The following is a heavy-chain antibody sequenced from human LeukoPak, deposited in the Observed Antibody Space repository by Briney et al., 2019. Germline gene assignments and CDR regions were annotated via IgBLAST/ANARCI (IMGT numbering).Heavy chain of an antibody. CDR2: IYTSGST. Sequence: SETLSLTXTVSGGSFSSGSYYWSWIRQPAGKGLEWIGRIYTSGSTNYNPSLKSRVTISVDTSKNQFSLKLSSGTAADTAVYYCARGGGDWGFHQSDYWGQGTLVTVSS. V-gene: IGHV4-61*02. J-gene: IGHJ4*02. D-gene: IGHD2-21*01. CDR1: GGSFSSGSYY. CDR3: ARGGGDWGFHQSDY.